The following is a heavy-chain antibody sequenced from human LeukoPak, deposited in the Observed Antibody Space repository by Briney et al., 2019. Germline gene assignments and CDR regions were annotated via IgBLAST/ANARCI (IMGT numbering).Heavy chain of an antibody. D-gene: IGHD6-13*01. J-gene: IGHJ4*02. Sequence: GSLKVSCKASGFTFTNYGVSWGRQAPGQGLEWMGWISAYNGNTNYAQKLQGRVTMTTDTSTSTAYMELRRVRSDDPAVYYCARSPLHGYSRTWYGINYWGQGTLVTVSS. CDR1: GFTFTNYG. CDR2: ISAYNGNT. CDR3: ARSPLHGYSRTWYGINY. V-gene: IGHV1-18*01.